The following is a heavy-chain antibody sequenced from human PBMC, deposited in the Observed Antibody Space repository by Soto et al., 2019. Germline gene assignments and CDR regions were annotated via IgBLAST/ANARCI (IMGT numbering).Heavy chain of an antibody. J-gene: IGHJ5*02. CDR2: ISVNGIAT. Sequence: HPGGSLRLSCAASGFPFSTYAMNLVRQSPGKGLEWVSSISVNGIATYYADSVKGRFTISRDNSKNTLYLQMNRLRADDTAVYYCARDAISMVRRNKNWFDPWGQGILVTGSP. D-gene: IGHD3-10*01. CDR1: GFPFSTYA. CDR3: ARDAISMVRRNKNWFDP. V-gene: IGHV3-23*01.